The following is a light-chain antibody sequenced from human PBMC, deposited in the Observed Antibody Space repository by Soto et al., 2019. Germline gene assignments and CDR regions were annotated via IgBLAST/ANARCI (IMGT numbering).Light chain of an antibody. CDR1: QSVSSSY. CDR3: QQYGSSPPYT. Sequence: EIVLTQSPGTLSLSPGERATLSCRASQSVSSSYLAWYQQKPGQAPRLLIYGASSRATGLPDRFSGSGSGTDFTVTISRLEPEEFAVYYCQQYGSSPPYTFGQGTKLEIK. J-gene: IGKJ2*01. V-gene: IGKV3-20*01. CDR2: GAS.